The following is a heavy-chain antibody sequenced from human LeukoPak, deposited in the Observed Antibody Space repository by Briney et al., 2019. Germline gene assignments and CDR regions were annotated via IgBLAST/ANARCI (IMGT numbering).Heavy chain of an antibody. V-gene: IGHV4-34*01. D-gene: IGHD3-10*01. J-gene: IGHJ4*02. CDR2: INHSGST. CDR3: ARAGGRFGELSACDY. Sequence: SETLSLTRAVYGGSFSGYYWSWIRQPPGKGLEWIGEINHSGSTNYNPSLKSRVTISVDTSKNQFSLKLSSVTAADTAVYYCARAGGRFGELSACDYWGQGTLVTVSS. CDR1: GGSFSGYY.